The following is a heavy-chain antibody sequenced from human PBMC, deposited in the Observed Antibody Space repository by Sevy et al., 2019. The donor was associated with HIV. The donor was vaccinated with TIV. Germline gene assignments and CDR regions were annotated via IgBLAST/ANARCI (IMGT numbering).Heavy chain of an antibody. CDR2: IYYSGST. Sequence: SETLSHTCTVSGGSISSSSYYWGWIRQPPGKGLEWIGSIYYSGSTYYNPSLKSRVTISVDTSKNQFSLKLSSVTAADTAVYYCARSTVTIFQHWGQGTLVTVSS. V-gene: IGHV4-39*01. J-gene: IGHJ1*01. CDR3: ARSTVTIFQH. D-gene: IGHD3-10*01. CDR1: GGSISSSSYY.